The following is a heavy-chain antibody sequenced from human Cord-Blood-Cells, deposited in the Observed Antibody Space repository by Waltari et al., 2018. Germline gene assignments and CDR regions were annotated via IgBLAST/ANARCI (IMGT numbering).Heavy chain of an antibody. Sequence: EVQLVESGGGLVQPGGSLRLSCAASGFTFSSYEMNWVRPAPGTGLEWVSYISSSGSTIYYADSVKGRFTISRDNAKNSLYLQMNSLRAEDTAVYYCARDGDILTGYYPRYYYGMDVWGQGTTVTVSS. CDR2: ISSSGSTI. J-gene: IGHJ6*02. D-gene: IGHD3-9*01. CDR1: GFTFSSYE. CDR3: ARDGDILTGYYPRYYYGMDV. V-gene: IGHV3-48*03.